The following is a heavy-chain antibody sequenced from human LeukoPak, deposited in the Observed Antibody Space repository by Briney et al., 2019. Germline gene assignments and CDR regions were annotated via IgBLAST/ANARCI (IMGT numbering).Heavy chain of an antibody. Sequence: PSETLSLTCTVSGGSFSNYYWTWIRQPAGKGLEWIGRIYISGTTNYNPSLKSRVTMSVDTSKNQFSLKLSSVTAADTAVYYCARGYITRPLGYCSGGSCYPSPSYFDYWGQGTLVTVSS. V-gene: IGHV4-4*07. D-gene: IGHD2-15*01. CDR1: GGSFSNYY. CDR3: ARGYITRPLGYCSGGSCYPSPSYFDY. CDR2: IYISGTT. J-gene: IGHJ4*02.